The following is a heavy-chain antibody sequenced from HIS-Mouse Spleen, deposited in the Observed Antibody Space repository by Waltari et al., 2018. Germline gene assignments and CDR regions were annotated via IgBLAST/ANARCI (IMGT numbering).Heavy chain of an antibody. CDR3: ARSRTGGWYFDL. J-gene: IGHJ2*01. V-gene: IGHV3-30-3*01. CDR2: ITYDGSNK. CDR1: GFTFSSYA. Sequence: QVQLVESGGGVVQPGRSLRLSCAASGFTFSSYAMHWVRQAPGKGLEWVAVITYDGSNKYYADSVKGRFTISRDNSKNTLYLQMNSLRAEDTAVYYCARSRTGGWYFDLWGRGTLVTVSS. D-gene: IGHD7-27*01.